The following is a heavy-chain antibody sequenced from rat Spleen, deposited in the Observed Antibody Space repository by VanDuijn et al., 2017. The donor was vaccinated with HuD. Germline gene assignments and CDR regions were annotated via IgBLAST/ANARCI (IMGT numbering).Heavy chain of an antibody. CDR3: ARLRTLDYLMNA. CDR2: ISTGGGNT. V-gene: IGHV5-25*01. J-gene: IGHJ4*01. Sequence: EVQLVESGGGLVQPGRSMKLSCAALGFTFSNYYMAWVRQAPTKGLEWVASISTGGGNTYYGDSVKGRFTISRDNAKSTLYLQMNSLRSEDTATYYCARLRTLDYLMNAWGQGASVTVSS. CDR1: GFTFSNYY.